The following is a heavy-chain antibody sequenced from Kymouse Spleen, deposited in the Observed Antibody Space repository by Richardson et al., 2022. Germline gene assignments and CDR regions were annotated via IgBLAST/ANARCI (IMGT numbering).Heavy chain of an antibody. D-gene: IGHD3-10*01. CDR2: INSDGSST. CDR1: GFTFSSYW. J-gene: IGHJ5*02. Sequence: EVQLVESGGGLVQPGGSLRLSCAASGFTFSSYWMHWVRQAPGKGLVWVSRINSDGSSTSYADSVKGRFTISRDNAKNTLYLQMNSLRAEDTAVYYCAREYYYGSGSYRFDPWGQGTLVTVSS. V-gene: IGHV3-74*01. CDR3: AREYYYGSGSYRFDP.